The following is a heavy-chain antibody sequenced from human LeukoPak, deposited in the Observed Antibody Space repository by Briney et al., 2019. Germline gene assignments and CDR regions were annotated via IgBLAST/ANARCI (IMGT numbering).Heavy chain of an antibody. J-gene: IGHJ3*02. CDR2: IYSGGST. V-gene: IGHV3-53*01. CDR3: ASSKTVTTYYDAFDI. Sequence: GGSLRLSCAASGFTVSSDYMSWVRQAPGKGLEGVSVIYSGGSTYYADSVKGRFTISRDNSKNTLYLQMNSLRAEDTAVYYCASSKTVTTYYDAFDIWGQGTMVTVSS. CDR1: GFTVSSDY. D-gene: IGHD4-17*01.